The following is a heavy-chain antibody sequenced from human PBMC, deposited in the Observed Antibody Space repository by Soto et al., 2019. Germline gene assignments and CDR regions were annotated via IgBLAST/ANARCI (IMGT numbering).Heavy chain of an antibody. CDR1: GGSISSYY. D-gene: IGHD6-13*01. CDR2: IYYSGST. Sequence: SETLSLTYTVSGGSISSYYWSWIRQPPGNGLEWIGYIYYSGSTNYNPSLKSRVTISVDTSKNQFSLKLSSVTAADTGVYYSASSDIIAAAEDYYYYSGMEVWRQGTTVTVSS. CDR3: ASSDIIAAAEDYYYYSGMEV. V-gene: IGHV4-59*01. J-gene: IGHJ6*01.